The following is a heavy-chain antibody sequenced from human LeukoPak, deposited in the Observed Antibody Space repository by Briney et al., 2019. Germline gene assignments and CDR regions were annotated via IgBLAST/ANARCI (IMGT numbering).Heavy chain of an antibody. Sequence: GGSLRLSCAASGFTFSSYSMNWARQAPGKGLEWVSYISSSSSTIYYADSVKGRFAISRDNAKNSLYLQMNSLRAEDTAVYYCARDRWNYGPPFDYWGQGTLVTVSS. V-gene: IGHV3-48*01. J-gene: IGHJ4*02. D-gene: IGHD1-7*01. CDR3: ARDRWNYGPPFDY. CDR1: GFTFSSYS. CDR2: ISSSSSTI.